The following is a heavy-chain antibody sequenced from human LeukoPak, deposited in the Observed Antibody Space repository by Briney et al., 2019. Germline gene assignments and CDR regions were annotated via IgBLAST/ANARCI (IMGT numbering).Heavy chain of an antibody. CDR2: TFYSGST. Sequence: PSETLSLTCIVSGGSISSYYWSWLRQPPGKGLEWIGHTFYSGSTNYNPFLDSRVTISVDTSKNQLSLKLNSVTAADTAVYYCARGGPTVTAFASFDYWGQGTLVTVSS. CDR1: GGSISSYY. J-gene: IGHJ4*02. V-gene: IGHV4-59*01. D-gene: IGHD4-11*01. CDR3: ARGGPTVTAFASFDY.